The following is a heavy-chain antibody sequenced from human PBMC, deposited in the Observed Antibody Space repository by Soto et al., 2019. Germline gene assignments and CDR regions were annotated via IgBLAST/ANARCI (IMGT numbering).Heavy chain of an antibody. D-gene: IGHD2-15*01. J-gene: IGHJ3*02. CDR3: ARIKGYCGGATCTHAFDI. CDR1: GYTFTSYG. CDR2: ISTYNGNT. Sequence: ASVKVSCKASGYTFTSYGISWVRQAPGQGPEWMGWISTYNGNTNFAQKVQDRITMTTDTSTSTAYMELRSLTFDDTAVYYCARIKGYCGGATCTHAFDIWG. V-gene: IGHV1-18*01.